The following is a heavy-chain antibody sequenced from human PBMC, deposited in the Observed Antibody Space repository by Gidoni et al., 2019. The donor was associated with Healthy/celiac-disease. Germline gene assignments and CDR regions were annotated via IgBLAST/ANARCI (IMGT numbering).Heavy chain of an antibody. CDR3: ARDLVGCSSTSCYISEGVGFMDEYYYYGMDV. D-gene: IGHD2-2*02. J-gene: IGHJ6*02. V-gene: IGHV4-4*07. CDR1: GGSISRYY. Sequence: QVQLQESGPGLVKPSETLSLTCTVSGGSISRYYWSWIRPPAGKGLEWIGRIYTSGSTNYNPSLKSRVTMSVDTSKNQFSLKLSSVTAADTAVYYCARDLVGCSSTSCYISEGVGFMDEYYYYGMDVWGQGTTVTVSS. CDR2: IYTSGST.